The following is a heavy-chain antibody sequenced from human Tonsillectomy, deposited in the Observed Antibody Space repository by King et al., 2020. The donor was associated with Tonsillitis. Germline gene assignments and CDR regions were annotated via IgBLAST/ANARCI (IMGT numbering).Heavy chain of an antibody. CDR2: ISYDGSNK. V-gene: IGHV3-30*18. D-gene: IGHD5-12*01. CDR1: GFTFSNYG. J-gene: IGHJ6*03. Sequence: VQLVESGGGVVQPGRSLRLSCAASGFTFSNYGMHWVRQAPGKGLEWVAVISYDGSNKYYADSVKGRFTISRDNSKNTLFLQMISLRPEDTAVYYCAKARESGYGSYYYYMDVWGKGTTATVSS. CDR3: AKARESGYGSYYYYMDV.